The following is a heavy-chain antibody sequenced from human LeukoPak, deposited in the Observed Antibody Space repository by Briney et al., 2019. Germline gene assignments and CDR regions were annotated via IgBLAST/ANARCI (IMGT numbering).Heavy chain of an antibody. CDR3: ARRYYTNGVYYYGY. CDR2: ISYTGST. Sequence: PSETLSPTCTVSGGSISSSAYYWGWIRQPPGKGLEWIGSISYTGSTYYKPSLKSRVIISVDTSKNQFSLRLSSVTAADTAVYYCARRYYTNGVYYYGYWGQGTLVTVSS. J-gene: IGHJ4*02. V-gene: IGHV4-39*01. D-gene: IGHD2-8*01. CDR1: GGSISSSAYY.